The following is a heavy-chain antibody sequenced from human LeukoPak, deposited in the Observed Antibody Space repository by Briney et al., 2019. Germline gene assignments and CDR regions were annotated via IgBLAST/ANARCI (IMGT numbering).Heavy chain of an antibody. J-gene: IGHJ4*02. D-gene: IGHD3-10*01. CDR2: IYYSGST. CDR1: GGSISSGGYY. V-gene: IGHV4-31*03. CDR3: ASPHQVRGLTVFDS. Sequence: TLSLTCTVSGGSISSGGYYWSWIRQHPGKGLEWIGYIYYSGSTYYNPSLKSRVTISIDTSKNQFSLKVSSVTAADTAIYYCASPHQVRGLTVFDSWGQGTLVTVSS.